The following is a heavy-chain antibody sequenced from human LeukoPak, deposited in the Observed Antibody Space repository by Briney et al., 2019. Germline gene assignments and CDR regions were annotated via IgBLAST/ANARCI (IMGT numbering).Heavy chain of an antibody. CDR1: GGSLSGYY. CDR2: INHSGTT. V-gene: IGHV4-34*01. CDR3: ARHGSGRITNTIDY. Sequence: SETLSLTCAVYGGSLSGYYWSWIRQPPGKGLEWIGEINHSGTTNYSPSLKSRVNISVDTSKNQFSLKLNSVTAADTAVYYCARHGSGRITNTIDYWGQGTLVTVSS. J-gene: IGHJ4*02. D-gene: IGHD6-19*01.